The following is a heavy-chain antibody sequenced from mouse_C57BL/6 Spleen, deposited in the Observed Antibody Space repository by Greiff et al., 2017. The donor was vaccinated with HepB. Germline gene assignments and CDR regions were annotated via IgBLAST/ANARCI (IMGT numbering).Heavy chain of an antibody. CDR1: GYAFTNYL. CDR2: INPGSGGT. Sequence: VQLQQSGAELVRPGTSVKVSCKASGYAFTNYLIEWVKQRPGQGLEWIGVINPGSGGTNYNEKFKGKATLTADKSSSTAYMQLSSLTSEDSAVYFCAREGDDYDVYYAMDYWGQGTSVTVSS. V-gene: IGHV1-54*01. CDR3: AREGDDYDVYYAMDY. J-gene: IGHJ4*01. D-gene: IGHD2-4*01.